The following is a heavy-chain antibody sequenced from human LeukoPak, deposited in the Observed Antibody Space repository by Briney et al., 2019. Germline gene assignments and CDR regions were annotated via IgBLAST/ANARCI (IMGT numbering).Heavy chain of an antibody. CDR1: GFTFNYYW. CDR3: ARVRKLRTRGVMDPLDY. CDR2: TQQDGSEK. V-gene: IGHV3-7*01. Sequence: GGSLRLSCAASGFTFNYYWLTWVRQAPGKGLEWVANTQQDGSEKYYVDSVKGRFIISRDNAKNSLYLQMNSLRAGDTAVYYCARVRKLRTRGVMDPLDYWGQGTLVTVSS. D-gene: IGHD3-10*01. J-gene: IGHJ4*02.